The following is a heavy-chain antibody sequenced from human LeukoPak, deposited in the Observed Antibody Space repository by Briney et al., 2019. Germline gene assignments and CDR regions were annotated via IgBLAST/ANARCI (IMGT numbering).Heavy chain of an antibody. CDR3: ARSLRAYYWYFDL. CDR2: IYYSGST. V-gene: IGHV4-59*01. CDR1: GGSISSYY. J-gene: IGHJ2*01. D-gene: IGHD2-21*01. Sequence: SETLSLTCTASGGSISSYYWSWIRQPPGKGLEWIGYIYYSGSTNYSPSLKSRVTLSVDTSKTQFSLKLSSVTAADTAVYYCARSLRAYYWYFDLWGRGTLVTVSS.